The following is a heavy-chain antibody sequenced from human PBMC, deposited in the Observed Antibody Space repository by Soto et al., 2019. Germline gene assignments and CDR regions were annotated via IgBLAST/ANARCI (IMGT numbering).Heavy chain of an antibody. Sequence: QLVESGGKLVQPGGSLRLSCAVSGFVFRNYWMAWARQAPGKGLEWVAVIKQDGSETHYVDSVRGRFTISRDNAWDSLYLEMNSLRVDDTAVYYCTSDWDSWVQGTLVTVSS. J-gene: IGHJ4*02. V-gene: IGHV3-7*01. CDR3: TSDWDS. CDR1: GFVFRNYW. CDR2: IKQDGSET.